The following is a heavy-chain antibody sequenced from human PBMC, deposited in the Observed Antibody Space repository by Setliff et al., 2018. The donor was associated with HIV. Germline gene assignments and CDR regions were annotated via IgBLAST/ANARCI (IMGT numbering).Heavy chain of an antibody. Sequence: GGSLRLSCAVSGLSVTNAWMSWVRQTPEKGLEWVGRIKSNPDGGTTDYEISVKGRFTISRDDSKNTLYLQMNSLKTEDTAVYDCTTIVGFCSSTRCYSDYWGQGTLVTVSS. J-gene: IGHJ4*02. CDR2: IKSNPDGGTT. CDR1: GLSVTNAW. CDR3: TTIVGFCSSTRCYSDY. V-gene: IGHV3-15*01. D-gene: IGHD2-2*01.